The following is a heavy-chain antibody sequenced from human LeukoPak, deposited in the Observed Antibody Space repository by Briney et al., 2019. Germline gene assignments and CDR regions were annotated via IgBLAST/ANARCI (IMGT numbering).Heavy chain of an antibody. CDR3: AKGSLVISWFDP. Sequence: GGTLRLSCAASGFTFSSYAMSWVRQAPGEGLEWVSAISGSGGSTYYADSVKGRFTISRDNSKNTLYLQMNSLRAEDTAVYYCAKGSLVISWFDPWGQGTLVTVSS. V-gene: IGHV3-23*01. J-gene: IGHJ5*02. CDR2: ISGSGGST. D-gene: IGHD2/OR15-2a*01. CDR1: GFTFSSYA.